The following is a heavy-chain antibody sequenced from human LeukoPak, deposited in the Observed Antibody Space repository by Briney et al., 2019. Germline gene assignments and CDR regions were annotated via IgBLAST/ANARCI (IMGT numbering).Heavy chain of an antibody. CDR2: ISSSSSYI. J-gene: IGHJ6*02. V-gene: IGHV3-21*01. D-gene: IGHD2-2*01. CDR1: GFTFSIYA. CDR3: AREGVVPAAMGYYYYGMDV. Sequence: GGSLRLSCAASGFTFSIYAMSWVRQAPGKGLEWVSSISSSSSYIYYADSVKGRFTISRDNAKNSLYLQMNSLRAEDTAVYYCAREGVVPAAMGYYYYGMDVWGQGTTVTVSS.